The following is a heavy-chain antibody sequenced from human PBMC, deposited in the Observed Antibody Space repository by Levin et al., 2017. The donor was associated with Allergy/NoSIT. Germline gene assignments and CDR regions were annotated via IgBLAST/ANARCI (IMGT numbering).Heavy chain of an antibody. CDR3: AKERRASYYYYYYGMDV. J-gene: IGHJ6*02. V-gene: IGHV3-23*01. Sequence: ASVKVSCAASGFTFSSYAMSWVRQAPGKGLEWVSAISGSGGSTYYADSVKGRFTISRDNSKNTLYLQMNSLRAEDTAVYYCAKERRASYYYYYYGMDVWGQGTTVTVSS. CDR1: GFTFSSYA. CDR2: ISGSGGST.